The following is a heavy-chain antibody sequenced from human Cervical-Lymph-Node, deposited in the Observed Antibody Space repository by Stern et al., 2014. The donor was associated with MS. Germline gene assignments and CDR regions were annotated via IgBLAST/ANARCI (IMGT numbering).Heavy chain of an antibody. CDR3: ARARIRGLSRVGY. J-gene: IGHJ4*02. V-gene: IGHV3-49*05. CDR1: GFTFGDYA. Sequence: EVQLVESGGGLVKPGRSLSLSCTTSGFTFGDYAMSWFRQAPRKGLEWVGFIRSKAFGGTTEYAASLKGRFTISRDDSKSIAYLQMSSLKTEDSAIYYCARARIRGLSRVGYWGQGTLVTVSS. CDR2: IRSKAFGGTT. D-gene: IGHD3-10*01.